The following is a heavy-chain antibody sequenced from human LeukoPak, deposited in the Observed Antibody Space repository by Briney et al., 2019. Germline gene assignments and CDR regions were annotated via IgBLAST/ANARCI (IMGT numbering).Heavy chain of an antibody. CDR2: IYSGGST. V-gene: IGHV3-66*01. Sequence: GGSLRLSCAASGFTVSSNYMNWVRQPPGKGLEWVSVIYSGGSTHYADSVKGRFTISRDNSKNTRYLQMNSLRAEDTAVYYCAREEGTASTYYFDYWGQGTLVTVSS. CDR1: GFTVSSNY. CDR3: AREEGTASTYYFDY. J-gene: IGHJ4*02.